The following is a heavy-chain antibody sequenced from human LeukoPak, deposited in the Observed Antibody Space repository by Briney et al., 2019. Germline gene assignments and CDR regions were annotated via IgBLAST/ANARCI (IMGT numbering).Heavy chain of an antibody. Sequence: SETLSLTCTVSGGSISTSNYYWGWIRQPPGKGLEWIGNIFYSGSTYYSPSLKSRVTISVDTSKNQFSLKLSSVTAADTAVYYCARDISSGYYYDWFDPWGQGTLVTVSS. D-gene: IGHD3-22*01. J-gene: IGHJ5*02. CDR2: IFYSGST. CDR1: GGSISTSNYY. CDR3: ARDISSGYYYDWFDP. V-gene: IGHV4-39*07.